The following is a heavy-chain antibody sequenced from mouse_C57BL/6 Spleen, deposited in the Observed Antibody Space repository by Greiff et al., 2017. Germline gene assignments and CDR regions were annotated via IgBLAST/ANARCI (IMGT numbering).Heavy chain of an antibody. V-gene: IGHV14-3*01. CDR3: ASLYYGSSYYFDY. Sequence: EVQLVESVAELVRPGASVTLSCTASGFNIKNTYMHWVKQRPEQGLEWIGRIDPANGNTQYAPKFQGKATITADTSSNTAYLQLSSLTSEDTAIYYCASLYYGSSYYFDYWGQGTTLTVSS. CDR2: IDPANGNT. CDR1: GFNIKNTY. J-gene: IGHJ2*01. D-gene: IGHD1-1*01.